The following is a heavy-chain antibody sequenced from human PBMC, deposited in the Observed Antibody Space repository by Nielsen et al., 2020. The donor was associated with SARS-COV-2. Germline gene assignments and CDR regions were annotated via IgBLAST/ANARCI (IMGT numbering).Heavy chain of an antibody. D-gene: IGHD3-3*01. V-gene: IGHV4-59*12. CDR1: GGSISSYY. CDR2: IYYSGST. Sequence: GSLRLSCTVSGGSISSYYWSWIRQPPGKGLEWIGYIYYSGSTNYNPSLKSRVTISVDTSKNQFSLKLSSVTAADTAVYYCARASTIFGVVIGWFDPWGQGTLVTVSS. CDR3: ARASTIFGVVIGWFDP. J-gene: IGHJ5*02.